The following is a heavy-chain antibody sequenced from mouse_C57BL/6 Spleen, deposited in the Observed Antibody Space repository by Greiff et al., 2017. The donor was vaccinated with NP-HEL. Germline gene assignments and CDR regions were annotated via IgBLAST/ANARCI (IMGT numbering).Heavy chain of an antibody. CDR1: GYTFTSYW. D-gene: IGHD1-1*01. CDR2: IDPSDSYT. J-gene: IGHJ2*01. V-gene: IGHV1-59*01. Sequence: VQLQQPGAELVRPGTSVKLSCKASGYTFTSYWMHWVKQRPGQGLEWIGVIDPSDSYTNYNQKFKGKATLTVDTSSSTAYMQLSSLTSEDSAVYYCARSGGSSSYYFDYWGQGTTLTVSS. CDR3: ARSGGSSSYYFDY.